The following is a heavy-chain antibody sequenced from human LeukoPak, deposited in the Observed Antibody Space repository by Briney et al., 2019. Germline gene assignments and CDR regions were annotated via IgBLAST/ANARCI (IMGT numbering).Heavy chain of an antibody. CDR1: GFTVSSNY. CDR2: IYSGGST. V-gene: IGHV3-53*01. D-gene: IGHD3-10*01. CDR3: ARDYPTYYYGSGSYHYGMDV. J-gene: IGHJ6*04. Sequence: GGSLRLSCAASGFTVSSNYMSWVRQAPGKGLEWVSVIYSGGSTYYADSVKGRFTISRDNSKNTLYLQMNSLRAEDTAVHYCARDYPTYYYGSGSYHYGMDVWGKGTTVTVSS.